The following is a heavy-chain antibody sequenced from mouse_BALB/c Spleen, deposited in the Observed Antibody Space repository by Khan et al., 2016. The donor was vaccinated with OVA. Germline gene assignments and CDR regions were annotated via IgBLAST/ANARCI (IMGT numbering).Heavy chain of an antibody. J-gene: IGHJ2*01. CDR3: ARDRIDY. CDR2: INPSSGYT. CDR1: GYTFTSYW. Sequence: QVRLQQSGAELAKSGASVKMSCKASGYTFTSYWMHWVKQRPGQGLEWIGYINPSSGYTEYNQNFKDKATLTADKSSSTAYMQLSSLTSEDSAVYYCARDRIDYWGQGTTLTVSS. V-gene: IGHV1-7*01.